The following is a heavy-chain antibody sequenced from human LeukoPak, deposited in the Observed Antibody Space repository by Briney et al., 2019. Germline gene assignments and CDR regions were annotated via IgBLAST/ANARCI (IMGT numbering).Heavy chain of an antibody. V-gene: IGHV3-48*04. D-gene: IGHD3-22*01. J-gene: IGHJ4*02. CDR2: ISSTGGTI. CDR1: GFTFSSNS. CDR3: ATATWGYDSSLSAPPDY. Sequence: GGSLRLSCAASGFTFSSNSMNWVRQAPGKGLEWVSYISSTGGTIYYADSMKGRFTISRDNAKNSLYLQMNSLRVEDTAVYYCATATWGYDSSLSAPPDYWGQGTLVTVSS.